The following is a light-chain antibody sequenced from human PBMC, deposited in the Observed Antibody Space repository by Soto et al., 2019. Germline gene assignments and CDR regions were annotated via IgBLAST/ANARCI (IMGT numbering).Light chain of an antibody. CDR2: RNN. J-gene: IGLJ2*01. CDR3: ATWDDSLSGVV. V-gene: IGLV1-47*01. CDR1: SSNIGSNY. Sequence: QPVLTQPPSASGTPGQRVTISCSGSSSNIGSNYVYWYQQLPGTAPKLLIYRNNQRPSGVPDRFSGSKSGTSAALAISGLLCADEAAYYCATWDDSLSGVVFGGGTKLTVL.